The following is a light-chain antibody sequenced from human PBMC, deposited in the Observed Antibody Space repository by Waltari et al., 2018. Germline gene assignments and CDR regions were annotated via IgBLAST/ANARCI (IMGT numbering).Light chain of an antibody. CDR1: QSLVHSDGNTY. J-gene: IGKJ4*01. Sequence: VGLTQSPLSLPVTLGQPASISCKSSQSLVHSDGNTYLAWFHQKPGQSPRRLIYKVSNREFGVTDSFGAYASANNFTLNIGRVDSQDDQVYYCMQGTDFPLSFGGRIQVEMK. V-gene: IGKV2-30*02. CDR3: MQGTDFPLS. CDR2: KVS.